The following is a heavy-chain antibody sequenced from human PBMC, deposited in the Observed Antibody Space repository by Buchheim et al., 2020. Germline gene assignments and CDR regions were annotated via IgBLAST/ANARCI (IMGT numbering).Heavy chain of an antibody. V-gene: IGHV3-48*01. CDR1: GFTFSSYS. CDR3: ARDGDYDIFLFDY. J-gene: IGHJ4*02. D-gene: IGHD3-9*01. Sequence: EVQLVESGGGLVQPGGSLRLSCAASGFTFSSYSMNWVRQAPGKGLEWVSYISSSSSTIYYADSVKGRFTISRDNAKNSLYMQMNSLRAEDTAVYYCARDGDYDIFLFDYWGQGTL. CDR2: ISSSSSTI.